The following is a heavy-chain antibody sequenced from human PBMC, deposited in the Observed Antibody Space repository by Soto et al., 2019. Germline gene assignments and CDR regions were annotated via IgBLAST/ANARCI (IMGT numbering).Heavy chain of an antibody. D-gene: IGHD4-17*01. CDR3: ARSTGYGDSYFDY. CDR1: GGSISSGGYS. CDR2: MYHSGST. V-gene: IGHV4-30-2*02. Sequence: PSETLSLTCAVSGGSISSGGYSWSWIRQPPGKGLEWIGYMYHSGSTYYNPSLKSRVTISIDRSKNQFSLRLRSVTAADTAVYFCARSTGYGDSYFDYWGQGALVTVSS. J-gene: IGHJ4*02.